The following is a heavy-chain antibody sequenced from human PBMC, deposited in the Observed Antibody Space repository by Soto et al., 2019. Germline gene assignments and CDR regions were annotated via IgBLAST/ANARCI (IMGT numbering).Heavy chain of an antibody. D-gene: IGHD4-17*01. J-gene: IGHJ6*02. CDR3: AREANDYGGNDNYYYYGMDV. CDR1: GYTFTSYY. Sequence: ASVKVSCKASGYTFTSYYMHCVRQAPGQGLEWMGIINPSGGSTSYAQKFQGRVTMTRDTSTSTVYMELSSLRSEDTAVYYCAREANDYGGNDNYYYYGMDVWGQGTTVTVSS. V-gene: IGHV1-46*01. CDR2: INPSGGST.